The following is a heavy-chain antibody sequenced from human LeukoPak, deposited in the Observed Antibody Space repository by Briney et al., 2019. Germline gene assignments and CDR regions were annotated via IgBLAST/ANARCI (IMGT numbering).Heavy chain of an antibody. CDR3: ARGPYGSSWSDYYYYGMDV. CDR2: IYYSGST. J-gene: IGHJ6*02. Sequence: SETLSLTCTVSGGSISSYYWSWIRQPPGKGLEWIGYIYYSGSTNYNPSLKSRVTISVDTSKNQFSLKLSSVTAADTAVYYCARGPYGSSWSDYYYYGMDVWGQGTTATVSS. V-gene: IGHV4-59*01. D-gene: IGHD6-13*01. CDR1: GGSISSYY.